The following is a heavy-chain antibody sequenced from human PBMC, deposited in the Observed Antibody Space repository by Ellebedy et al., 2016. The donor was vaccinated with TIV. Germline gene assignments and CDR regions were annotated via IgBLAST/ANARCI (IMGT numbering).Heavy chain of an antibody. Sequence: ASVKVSCKASGGTFSSYAISWVRQAPGQGLEWMGWINPNSGGTNYAQKFQGRVTMTRDTSISTAYMELSRLRSDDTAVYYCASEGIAVAGDFDYWGQGTLVTVSS. CDR2: INPNSGGT. D-gene: IGHD6-19*01. CDR1: GGTFSSYA. CDR3: ASEGIAVAGDFDY. J-gene: IGHJ4*02. V-gene: IGHV1-2*02.